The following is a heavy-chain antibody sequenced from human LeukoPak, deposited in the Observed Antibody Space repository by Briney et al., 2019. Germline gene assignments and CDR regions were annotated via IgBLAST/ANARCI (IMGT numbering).Heavy chain of an antibody. Sequence: GGSLRLSCAASGFTFSSYAMHWVRQAPGKGLEWVAVISYDGSNKYYADSVKGRFTISRDNSKNTLYLQMNSLRAEDTAVYYCARAQFVGTGDLDYWGQGTLVTVSS. J-gene: IGHJ4*02. CDR3: ARAQFVGTGDLDY. V-gene: IGHV3-30-3*01. D-gene: IGHD7-27*01. CDR1: GFTFSSYA. CDR2: ISYDGSNK.